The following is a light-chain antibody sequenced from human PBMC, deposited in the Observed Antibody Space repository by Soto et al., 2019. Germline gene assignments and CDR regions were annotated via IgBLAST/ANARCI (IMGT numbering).Light chain of an antibody. CDR3: QQYNNWT. CDR2: GAS. J-gene: IGKJ1*01. V-gene: IGKV3-15*01. Sequence: EIVMTQSPATLSVSPGERATLSCRASQSVSNNLAWYQQKPGQAPRLLIYGASTRATGIPARFSGSGSGTEFTHTISSLQSEDFAVYYCQQYNNWTFGQGTKVEIK. CDR1: QSVSNN.